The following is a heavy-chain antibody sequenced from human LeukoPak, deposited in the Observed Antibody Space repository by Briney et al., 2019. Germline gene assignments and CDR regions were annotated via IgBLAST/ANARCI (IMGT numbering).Heavy chain of an antibody. Sequence: GGSLRLSCAASGLTINTNYMNWVRQAPGRGLEWLSVIYPGGVTKYAESVKGRFTVSRDNAKNSLYLRMNSLRAEDTAVYYCARSGTTYYYDSGSRIWGQGTMVTVSS. CDR1: GLTINTNY. CDR3: ARSGTTYYYDSGSRI. D-gene: IGHD3-22*01. V-gene: IGHV3-53*01. CDR2: IYPGGVT. J-gene: IGHJ3*02.